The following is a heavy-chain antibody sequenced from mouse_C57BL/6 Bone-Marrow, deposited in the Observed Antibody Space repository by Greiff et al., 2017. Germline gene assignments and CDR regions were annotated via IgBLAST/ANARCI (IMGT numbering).Heavy chain of an antibody. V-gene: IGHV3-6*01. J-gene: IGHJ3*01. D-gene: IGHD1-1*01. Sequence: EVKLMESGPGLVKPSQSLSLTCSVTGYSITSGYYWNWIRQFPGNKLEWMGYISYDGSNNYNPSLKNRISITRDTSKNQFFLKLNSVTTEDTATYYCARENYGSSYWFAYWGQGTLGTVSA. CDR3: ARENYGSSYWFAY. CDR1: GYSITSGYY. CDR2: ISYDGSN.